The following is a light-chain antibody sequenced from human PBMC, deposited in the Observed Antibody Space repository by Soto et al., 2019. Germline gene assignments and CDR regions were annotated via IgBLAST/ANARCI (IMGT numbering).Light chain of an antibody. CDR2: ASS. Sequence: DIQMTQSPSSLSASVGDRVTITCRASQSISTYLNWFQQEPGKAPKLLIYASSTLQAGVPSRFSGSGSGSEFSLTISSRQPEDFAAYYCHQPFSPPSFTFGQGTRLDIK. V-gene: IGKV1-39*01. CDR3: HQPFSPPSFT. CDR1: QSISTY. J-gene: IGKJ5*01.